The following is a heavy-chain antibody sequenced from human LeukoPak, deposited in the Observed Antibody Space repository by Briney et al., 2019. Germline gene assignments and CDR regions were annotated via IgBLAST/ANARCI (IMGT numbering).Heavy chain of an antibody. V-gene: IGHV4-30-4*07. CDR1: GGSISSGGYS. Sequence: SETLSLTCAVSGGSISSGGYSWSWIRQPPGKGLEWIGYIYYSGSTYYNPSLKSRVTISVDTSKNQFSLKLSSVTAADTVVYYCATSSGYYPFDYWGQGTLVTVSS. J-gene: IGHJ4*02. CDR2: IYYSGST. D-gene: IGHD3-22*01. CDR3: ATSSGYYPFDY.